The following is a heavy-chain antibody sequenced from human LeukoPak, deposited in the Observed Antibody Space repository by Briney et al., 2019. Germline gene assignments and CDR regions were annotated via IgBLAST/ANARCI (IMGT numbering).Heavy chain of an antibody. CDR1: GFTFSSYE. D-gene: IGHD3-10*02. V-gene: IGHV3-48*03. CDR3: AELGITMIGGV. J-gene: IGHJ6*04. Sequence: GGSLRLSCAASGFTFSSYEMNWVRQAPGKGLEWVSSITSSSTSMYYADSVKGRFTISRDNAKNSLYLQMNSLRAEDTAVYYCAELGITMIGGVWGKGTTVTVSS. CDR2: ITSSSTSM.